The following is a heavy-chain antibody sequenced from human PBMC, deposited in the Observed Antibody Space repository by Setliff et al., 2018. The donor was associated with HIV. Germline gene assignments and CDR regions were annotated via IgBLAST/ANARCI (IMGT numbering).Heavy chain of an antibody. CDR1: GFTFSHYS. CDR3: AKDISGWFSRQGSDY. V-gene: IGHV3-21*01. Sequence: GSLRLSCAASGFTFSHYSMNWVRQAPGKGLEWVSSISPSHDYIYYEDSVKGRFTISRDNSKNTLYLQINSLRPEDTAVYFCAKDISGWFSRQGSDYWGQGTLVTVSS. J-gene: IGHJ4*02. D-gene: IGHD6-13*01. CDR2: ISPSHDYI.